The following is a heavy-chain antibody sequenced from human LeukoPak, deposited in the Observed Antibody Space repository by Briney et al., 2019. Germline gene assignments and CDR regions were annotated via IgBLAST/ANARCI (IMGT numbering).Heavy chain of an antibody. V-gene: IGHV3-21*05. CDR1: GFTSSRYE. CDR3: ARDKFYYYMDV. Sequence: PGGSLRLSCAASGFTSSRYEMNWFRRAPGQGLEWVSYINTGSTNIKYADSVKGRFTISRDNAKNSLYLQMNSLRAEDTAVYYCARDKFYYYMDVWGKGTTVTVSS. CDR2: INTGSTNI. J-gene: IGHJ6*03.